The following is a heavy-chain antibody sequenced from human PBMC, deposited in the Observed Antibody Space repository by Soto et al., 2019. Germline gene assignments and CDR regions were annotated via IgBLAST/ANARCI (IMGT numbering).Heavy chain of an antibody. J-gene: IGHJ4*02. CDR2: IIPIFGTA. D-gene: IGHD1-26*01. V-gene: IGHV1-69*01. CDR1: GGTFSSYA. Sequence: QVQLVQSGAEVKKPGSSVKVSCKASGGTFSSYAISWVRQAPGQGLEWMGGIIPIFGTANYAQKFQGRVTITADESTSTAYMELSSLRSEDTAVYFCARGLVGATTGHFDYWGQGTLVTVSS. CDR3: ARGLVGATTGHFDY.